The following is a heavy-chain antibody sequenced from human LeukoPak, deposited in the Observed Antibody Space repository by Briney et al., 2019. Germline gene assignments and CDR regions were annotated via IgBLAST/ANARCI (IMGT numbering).Heavy chain of an antibody. D-gene: IGHD3-10*01. Sequence: GGSLRLSCAASGFIFSNYAMTWVRQAPGKGLEWVSIIGGVSESFYYADSVKGRFTVSRDNSKDTLYLQINSLRDEDTAVYYCARRWLGDPYGMDVWGQGTTVTVSS. CDR3: ARRWLGDPYGMDV. CDR2: IGGVSESF. V-gene: IGHV3-23*01. J-gene: IGHJ6*02. CDR1: GFIFSNYA.